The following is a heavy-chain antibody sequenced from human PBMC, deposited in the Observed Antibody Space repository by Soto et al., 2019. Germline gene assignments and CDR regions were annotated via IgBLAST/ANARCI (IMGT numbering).Heavy chain of an antibody. Sequence: GGSQRLSCAAAGFTFSSYAMTWVRQAPGKGLEWVSSISGSGGRTYYADSVRGRFTISRDSSKNTLYLQMNSLRVEDTAIYYCVKGGASYTSSWYAHWGRGILITVSS. J-gene: IGHJ5*02. D-gene: IGHD6-13*01. V-gene: IGHV3-23*01. CDR1: GFTFSSYA. CDR3: VKGGASYTSSWYAH. CDR2: ISGSGGRT.